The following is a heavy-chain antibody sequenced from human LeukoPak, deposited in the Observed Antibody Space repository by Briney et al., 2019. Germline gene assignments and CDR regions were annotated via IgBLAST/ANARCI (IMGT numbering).Heavy chain of an antibody. D-gene: IGHD1-1*01. V-gene: IGHV3-53*01. CDR1: GFTVSSNY. Sequence: GGSLRLSCAASGFTVSSNYMSWVRQAPGKGLEWVSVIYSGDNTYYADYVKGRFTISRDNSKNSLFVQMNSLRAEDTAVYFCAKSRSGSANWALQIFDNWGQGTLVTVSS. J-gene: IGHJ4*02. CDR2: IYSGDNT. CDR3: AKSRSGSANWALQIFDN.